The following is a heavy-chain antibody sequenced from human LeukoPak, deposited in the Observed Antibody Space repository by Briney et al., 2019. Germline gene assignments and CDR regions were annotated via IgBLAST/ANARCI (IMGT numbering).Heavy chain of an antibody. CDR2: ISGSGGST. Sequence: GGSLRLSCAASGFTFSSYAMSWVRQAPGKGLEWVSAISGSGGSTYYADSVKGRFTISRDNSKNTLYLQMNSLRAEDTAVYYCARGRRPYYYDSSPDGMGYWGQGTLVSVSS. J-gene: IGHJ4*02. V-gene: IGHV3-23*01. CDR3: ARGRRPYYYDSSPDGMGY. D-gene: IGHD3-22*01. CDR1: GFTFSSYA.